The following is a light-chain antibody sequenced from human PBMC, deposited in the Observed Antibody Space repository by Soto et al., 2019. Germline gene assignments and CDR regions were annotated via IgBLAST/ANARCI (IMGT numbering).Light chain of an antibody. Sequence: EIVMTQSPATLSVSPGERGTLSCRASQSISTELAWYQQKPGQPPRLLIYSASTRATGVPARFTGSGSGSEFTLTSSGLQSEDFAVYYCQQGHNWPITFGQGTRLEI. CDR1: QSISTE. V-gene: IGKV3-15*01. J-gene: IGKJ2*01. CDR3: QQGHNWPIT. CDR2: SAS.